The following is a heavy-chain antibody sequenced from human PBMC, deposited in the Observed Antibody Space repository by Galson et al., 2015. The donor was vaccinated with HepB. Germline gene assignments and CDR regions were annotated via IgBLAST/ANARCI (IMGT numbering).Heavy chain of an antibody. Sequence: LRLSCAASGFTFSDYYMTWIRQAPGKGLEWISYISDTSTTIDYSDSVMGRFTVSRDNAKNSLYLQMNSLRVEDTALYYCAGGDGFNLGGLDIWGQGTTVIVSS. CDR1: GFTFSDYY. V-gene: IGHV3-11*01. CDR2: ISDTSTTI. D-gene: IGHD5-24*01. CDR3: AGGDGFNLGGLDI. J-gene: IGHJ3*02.